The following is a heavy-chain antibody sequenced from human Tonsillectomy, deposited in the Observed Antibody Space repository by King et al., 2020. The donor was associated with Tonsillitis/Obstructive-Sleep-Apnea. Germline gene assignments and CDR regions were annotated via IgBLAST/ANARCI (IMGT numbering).Heavy chain of an antibody. Sequence: QVQLVESGGGVVQPGTSLRLSCGASGFTFTYCGIHWVRQAPGKGLEWVALISYDGNYKYYADSVKGRFTISRDNSKNTLYLQMSSLRAEDTAVYYCAKDSGNYQYYFDYWGQGTLLTVSS. CDR1: GFTFTYCG. V-gene: IGHV3-30*18. CDR2: ISYDGNYK. D-gene: IGHD1-26*01. CDR3: AKDSGNYQYYFDY. J-gene: IGHJ4*02.